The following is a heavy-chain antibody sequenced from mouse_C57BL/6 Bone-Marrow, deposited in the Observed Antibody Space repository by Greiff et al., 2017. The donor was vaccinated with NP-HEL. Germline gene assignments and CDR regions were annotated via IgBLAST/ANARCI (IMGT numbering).Heavy chain of an antibody. V-gene: IGHV1-54*01. CDR1: GYAFTNYL. CDR3: ARDLMDY. Sequence: VQLQQSGAELVRPGTSVKVSCKASGYAFTNYLIEWVKQRPGQGLEWIGVINPGSGGTNYNEKFKGKATLTADKSSSTAYMQLSSLTSEDSAVYFCARDLMDYWCQGTSVTVSS. CDR2: INPGSGGT. J-gene: IGHJ4*01.